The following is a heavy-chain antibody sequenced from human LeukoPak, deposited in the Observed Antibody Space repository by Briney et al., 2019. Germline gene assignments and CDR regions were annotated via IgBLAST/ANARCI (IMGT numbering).Heavy chain of an antibody. CDR1: GGSFRGYY. CDR2: INHSGST. CDR3: ARGAIITIFGVARPFDY. D-gene: IGHD3-3*01. J-gene: IGHJ4*02. V-gene: IGHV4-34*01. Sequence: SETLSLTXAVYGGSFRGYYWSWIRQPPGKGLEWIGEINHSGSTNYNPSLKSRVTISVDASKNQFSLKLSSVTAADTAVYYCARGAIITIFGVARPFDYWGQGTLVTVSS.